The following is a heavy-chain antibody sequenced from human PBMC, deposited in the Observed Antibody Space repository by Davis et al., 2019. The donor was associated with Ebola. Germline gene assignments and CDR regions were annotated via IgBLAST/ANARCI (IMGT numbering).Heavy chain of an antibody. CDR1: GNRFSSHW. J-gene: IGHJ4*02. CDR3: ANWGEAGDYTHGA. D-gene: IGHD4-17*01. Sequence: KVSCKDSGNRFSSHWIGWVRQMPGKGLEWMGIIYTGDSDTRYSPSFRGQVTISADKSTSTAYLQWNSLKASDTAMYYCANWGEAGDYTHGAWGQGTLVTVSS. CDR2: IYTGDSDT. V-gene: IGHV5-51*01.